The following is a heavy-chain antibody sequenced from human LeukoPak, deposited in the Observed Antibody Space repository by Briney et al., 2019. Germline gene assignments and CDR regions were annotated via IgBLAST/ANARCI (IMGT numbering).Heavy chain of an antibody. J-gene: IGHJ4*02. V-gene: IGHV4-39*01. CDR2: MYYRGCT. CDR1: LGSISSSSCY. D-gene: IGHD3-10*01. CDR3: ARHYGQLWFGEFYPQYFDY. Sequence: PSETLSLTCTVSLGSISSSSCYWGCIRPPPGEGLVWLGSMYYRGCTIFHPLLKRRVTLSVDPSKKQFSFELSYVAAADTAGYYCARHYGQLWFGEFYPQYFDYWGQGTLVTVSS.